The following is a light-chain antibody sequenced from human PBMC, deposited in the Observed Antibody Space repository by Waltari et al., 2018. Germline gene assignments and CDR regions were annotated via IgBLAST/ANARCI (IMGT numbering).Light chain of an antibody. CDR2: EVS. CDR3: SSYASTITVV. Sequence: QSALTQPASVSGSPGQSITISCTGTSSDVGGYKYVSWYQQHPGKAPKLMIYEVSNRPSGVSNRFSGSKSGNTASLTISGLQPEDEADYYCSSYASTITVVFGGGTKLTVL. J-gene: IGLJ2*01. CDR1: SSDVGGYKY. V-gene: IGLV2-14*01.